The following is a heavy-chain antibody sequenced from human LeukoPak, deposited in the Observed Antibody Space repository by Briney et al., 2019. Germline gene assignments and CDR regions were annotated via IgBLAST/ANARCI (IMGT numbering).Heavy chain of an antibody. Sequence: SETLSLTCTVSGGSISSSSYYWGWIRQPPGKGLEWIGSIYYSGSTCYNPSLKSRVTISVDTSKNQFSLKLSSVTAADTAVYYCARHGTPLRYGSGNYYKGAPFDYWGQGTLVTVSS. V-gene: IGHV4-39*01. CDR2: IYYSGST. CDR3: ARHGTPLRYGSGNYYKGAPFDY. D-gene: IGHD3-10*01. J-gene: IGHJ4*02. CDR1: GGSISSSSYY.